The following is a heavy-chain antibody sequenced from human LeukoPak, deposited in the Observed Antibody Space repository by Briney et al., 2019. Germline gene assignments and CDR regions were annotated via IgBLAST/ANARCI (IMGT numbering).Heavy chain of an antibody. J-gene: IGHJ4*02. CDR2: IKSKTDGGTT. V-gene: IGHV3-15*01. Sequence: PGGSLRLSCAASGFTFSNAWMSWVRQAPGKGREWVGRIKSKTDGGTTDYAAPVKGRFTISRDDSKNTLYLQMNSLKTEDTAVYYCTTVDDFWSEYYFDYWGQGTLVTVSS. CDR1: GFTFSNAW. CDR3: TTVDDFWSEYYFDY. D-gene: IGHD3-3*01.